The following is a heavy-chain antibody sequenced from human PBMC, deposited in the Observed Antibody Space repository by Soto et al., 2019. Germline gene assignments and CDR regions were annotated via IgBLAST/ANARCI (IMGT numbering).Heavy chain of an antibody. V-gene: IGHV1-69*13. J-gene: IGHJ6*02. CDR1: GGTFSSYA. CDR3: ARVGGYEFIDVDYCYGMDV. CDR2: IIPIFGTA. Sequence: SVKVSCKASGGTFSSYAISWVRQAPGQGLEWMGGIIPIFGTANYAQKFQGRVTITADESTSTAYMELSSLRSEDTAVYYCARVGGYEFIDVDYCYGMDVWGQGTTVTVSS. D-gene: IGHD5-12*01.